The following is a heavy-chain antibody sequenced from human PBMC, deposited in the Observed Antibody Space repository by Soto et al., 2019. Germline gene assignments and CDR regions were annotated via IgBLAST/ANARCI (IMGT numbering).Heavy chain of an antibody. D-gene: IGHD6-13*01. Sequence: ASVKVSCKASGGTFSSYAISWVRQAPGQGLEWMGGIIPIFGTANYAQKFQGRVTITADESTSTAYMELSSLRSEDTAVYYCARDIMRTGYSSSWPFDYWGQGTLVTVSS. CDR1: GGTFSSYA. J-gene: IGHJ4*02. CDR2: IIPIFGTA. CDR3: ARDIMRTGYSSSWPFDY. V-gene: IGHV1-69*13.